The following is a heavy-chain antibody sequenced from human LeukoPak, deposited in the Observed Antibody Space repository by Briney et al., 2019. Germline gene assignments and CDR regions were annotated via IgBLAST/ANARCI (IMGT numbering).Heavy chain of an antibody. CDR3: AKCVNYGNYYYYYYMDV. CDR2: MSDNGGST. V-gene: IGHV3-23*01. Sequence: GGSLRLSCAASGFTFSRYAMSWVRQAPGKGLEWVSSMSDNGGSTYDADSVKGRFTISRDNSKNTLYLQMNSLRAEDTAVYYCAKCVNYGNYYYYYYMDVWGKGTTVSVSS. CDR1: GFTFSRYA. D-gene: IGHD4/OR15-4a*01. J-gene: IGHJ6*03.